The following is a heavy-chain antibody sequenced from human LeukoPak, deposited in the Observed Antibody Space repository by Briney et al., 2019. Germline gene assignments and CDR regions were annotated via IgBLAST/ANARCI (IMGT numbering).Heavy chain of an antibody. J-gene: IGHJ5*02. CDR1: GFIFSSFE. CDR2: ISTSGSTK. Sequence: GGSLRLSCAASGFIFSSFEMNWVRQAPGKGLEWLSHISTSGSTKHYANSVKGRFTISRDNAENSVYLQMSSLTAEDTGLYYCAKDPGTPTITIFGVVIEGGNWFDPWGQGTLVTVSS. D-gene: IGHD3-3*01. V-gene: IGHV3-48*03. CDR3: AKDPGTPTITIFGVVIEGGNWFDP.